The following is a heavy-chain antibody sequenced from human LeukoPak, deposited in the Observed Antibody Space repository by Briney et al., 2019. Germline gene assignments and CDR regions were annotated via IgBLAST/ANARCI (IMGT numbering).Heavy chain of an antibody. J-gene: IGHJ6*03. CDR2: ISSSSSYI. V-gene: IGHV3-21*01. D-gene: IGHD5-12*01. Sequence: PGGSLRLSCAASRFTFSSYSMNWVRQAPGKGLEWVSSISSSSSYIYYADSVKGRFTISRDNAKNSLYLQMNSLRAEDTAVYYCASAVATGPHYYYYYMDVWGKGTTVTISS. CDR3: ASAVATGPHYYYYYMDV. CDR1: RFTFSSYS.